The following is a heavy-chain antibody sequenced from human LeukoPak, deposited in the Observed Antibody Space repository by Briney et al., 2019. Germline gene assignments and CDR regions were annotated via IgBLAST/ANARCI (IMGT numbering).Heavy chain of an antibody. CDR2: ISGSGGST. CDR1: GFTFNSYA. CDR3: ARDCSGGSCYLY. J-gene: IGHJ4*02. Sequence: GGSLRLSCAASGFTFNSYALSWVRQAPGKGLEWVSVISGSGGSTYYADSVKGRFTISRDNSKNTLYLQMNSLRAEDTAVYYCARDCSGGSCYLYWGQGTLVTVSS. V-gene: IGHV3-23*01. D-gene: IGHD2-15*01.